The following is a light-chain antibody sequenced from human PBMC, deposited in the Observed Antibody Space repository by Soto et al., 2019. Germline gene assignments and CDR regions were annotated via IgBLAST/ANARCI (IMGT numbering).Light chain of an antibody. Sequence: EIVMPQSPATLSVSPGERATLSCRASQSVSSYLAWYQQKPGQAPRLLIYDASNRATGIPARFSGSGSGTDFTLTISSLEPEDFAVYYCQQRSNWPPLTFGGGTKVDIK. CDR1: QSVSSY. CDR3: QQRSNWPPLT. CDR2: DAS. V-gene: IGKV3-11*01. J-gene: IGKJ4*01.